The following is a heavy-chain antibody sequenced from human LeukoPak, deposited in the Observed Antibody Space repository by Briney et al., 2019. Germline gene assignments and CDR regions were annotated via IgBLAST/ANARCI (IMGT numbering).Heavy chain of an antibody. CDR2: IKQDGSEK. D-gene: IGHD3-10*01. V-gene: IGHV3-7*01. Sequence: PGGSLRLSCAASGFTFSSYWMSWVRQAPGKGLEWVANIKQDGSEKYYVDSVKGRFTISRDNAKNSLYLQMNSLRAEDTAVYYCARDYYGSGRWYYFDYWGQGTLVTVSS. CDR3: ARDYYGSGRWYYFDY. CDR1: GFTFSSYW. J-gene: IGHJ4*02.